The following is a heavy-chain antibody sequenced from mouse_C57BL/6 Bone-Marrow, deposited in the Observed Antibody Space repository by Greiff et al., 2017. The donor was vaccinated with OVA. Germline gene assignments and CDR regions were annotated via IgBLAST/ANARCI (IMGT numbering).Heavy chain of an antibody. CDR3: ARGEGGSYGSSFWYFDV. V-gene: IGHV1-72*01. J-gene: IGHJ1*03. D-gene: IGHD1-1*01. CDR2: IDPNSGGT. Sequence: VQLQQPGAELVKPGASVKLSCKASGYTFTSYWMHWVKQRPGRGLEWIGRIDPNSGGTKYNEKFKSKATLTVDKPSSTAYMQLSSLTSEDSAVYDCARGEGGSYGSSFWYFDVWGTGTTVTVSS. CDR1: GYTFTSYW.